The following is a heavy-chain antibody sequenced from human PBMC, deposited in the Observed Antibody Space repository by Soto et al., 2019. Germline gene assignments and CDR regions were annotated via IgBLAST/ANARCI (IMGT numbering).Heavy chain of an antibody. CDR1: GYTFTGYY. CDR2: INPNSGGT. J-gene: IGHJ5*02. D-gene: IGHD5-12*01. CDR3: ARGEDGYKSRHTWFDP. Sequence: ASVKVSCKASGYTFTGYYMHWVRQAPGQGLEWMGWINPNSGGTNYAQKFQGWVTMTRDTSISTAYMELSRLRSDDTAVYYCARGEDGYKSRHTWFDPWGQGTLVTVSS. V-gene: IGHV1-2*04.